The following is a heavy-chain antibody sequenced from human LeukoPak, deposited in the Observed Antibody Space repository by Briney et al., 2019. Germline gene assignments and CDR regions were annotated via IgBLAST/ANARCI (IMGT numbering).Heavy chain of an antibody. J-gene: IGHJ4*02. CDR2: TYTGDSDT. CDR3: GRHYGDYRSDY. CDR1: GYSVTSYW. V-gene: IGHV5-51*01. D-gene: IGHD4-17*01. Sequence: GESLKISCKGSGYSVTSYWIGWVRQMPGKGLEWMGITYTGDSDTRYSPSFQGQVTISADKSISTAYLQWSSLKASDTAMYYCGRHYGDYRSDYWGQGTLVTVSS.